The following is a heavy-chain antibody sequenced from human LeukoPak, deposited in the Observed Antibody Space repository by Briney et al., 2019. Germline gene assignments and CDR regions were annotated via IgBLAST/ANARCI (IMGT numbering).Heavy chain of an antibody. CDR2: TGTAGDT. V-gene: IGHV3-13*01. Sequence: GGSLRLSCAASGFTFSSYDMHWVRQATGKGLEWVSATGTAGDTYYPGSVKGRFTISRENAKNSLYLQMNSLRAGDTAVYYCARGLHGSGSSDFDYWGQGTLVTVSS. CDR3: ARGLHGSGSSDFDY. D-gene: IGHD3-10*01. CDR1: GFTFSSYD. J-gene: IGHJ4*02.